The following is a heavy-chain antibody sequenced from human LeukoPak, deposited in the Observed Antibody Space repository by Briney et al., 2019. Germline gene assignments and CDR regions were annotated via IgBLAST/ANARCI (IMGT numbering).Heavy chain of an antibody. D-gene: IGHD3-10*01. V-gene: IGHV3-7*03. J-gene: IGHJ3*02. CDR2: IKEDGSEK. Sequence: GSLRLSCAASGFTFSRYWLTWVRQAPGKGLEWVANIKEDGSEKYYVDSVKGRFTISRDNAKNSLYLHMNSLTAEDTAMYYCARDWVAGVPFDAFDIWGQGTMVSVSS. CDR1: GFTFSRYW. CDR3: ARDWVAGVPFDAFDI.